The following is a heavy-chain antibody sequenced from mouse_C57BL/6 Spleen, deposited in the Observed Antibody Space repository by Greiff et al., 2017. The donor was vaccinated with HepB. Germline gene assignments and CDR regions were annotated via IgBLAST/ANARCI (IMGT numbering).Heavy chain of an antibody. Sequence: QVHVKQSGAELVKPGASVKMSCKASGYTFTTYPIEWMKQNHGKSLEWIGNFHPYNDDTKYNEKFKGKATLTVEKSSSTVYLELSRLTSDDSAVYYCARSGAYYSNYDYFDYWGQGTTLTVSS. V-gene: IGHV1-47*01. J-gene: IGHJ2*01. CDR1: GYTFTTYP. CDR3: ARSGAYYSNYDYFDY. CDR2: FHPYNDDT. D-gene: IGHD2-5*01.